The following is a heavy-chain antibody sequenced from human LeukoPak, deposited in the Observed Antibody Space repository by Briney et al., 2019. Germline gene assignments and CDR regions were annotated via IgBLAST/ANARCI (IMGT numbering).Heavy chain of an antibody. V-gene: IGHV3-30*02. D-gene: IGHD1-26*01. CDR3: ARFWKWELFFDY. J-gene: IGHJ4*03. CDR1: GFTFSSYG. Sequence: PGGSLRLSCAASGFTFSSYGMHWVRQAPGKGLEWVAFIRYDGSNKYYADSVKGRFTISRDNSKNTLYLQMNSLRAEDTAVYYCARFWKWELFFDYWGQGTLVTVSS. CDR2: IRYDGSNK.